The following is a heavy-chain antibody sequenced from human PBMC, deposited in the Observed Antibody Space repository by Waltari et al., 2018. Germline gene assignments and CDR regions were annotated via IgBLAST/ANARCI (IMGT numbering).Heavy chain of an antibody. Sequence: EVQLVESGGGLVQPGGSLSLSCTSSSSTFSTTWMHWVRQAPGKGLVWVSRINSDGSSTTYADSVSGRFTVSRDNAKNTMYLQMNSLRAEDTAVYYCARDRYYTIDYWGHGTLVTVSS. CDR2: INSDGSST. D-gene: IGHD3-10*01. J-gene: IGHJ4*01. CDR3: ARDRYYTIDY. V-gene: IGHV3-74*03. CDR1: SSTFSTTW.